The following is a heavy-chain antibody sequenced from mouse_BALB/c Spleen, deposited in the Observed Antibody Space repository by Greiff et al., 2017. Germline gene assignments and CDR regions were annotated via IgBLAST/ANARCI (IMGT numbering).Heavy chain of an antibody. CDR2: ISYDGSN. Sequence: VQLKESGPGLVKPSQSLSLTCSVTGYSITSGYYWNWIRQFPGNKLEWMGYISYDGSNNYNPSLKNRISITRDTSKNQFFLKLNSVTTEDTATYYCARGDYYRYDRFAYWGQGTLVTVAA. J-gene: IGHJ3*01. CDR1: GYSITSGYY. D-gene: IGHD2-14*01. V-gene: IGHV3-6*02. CDR3: ARGDYYRYDRFAY.